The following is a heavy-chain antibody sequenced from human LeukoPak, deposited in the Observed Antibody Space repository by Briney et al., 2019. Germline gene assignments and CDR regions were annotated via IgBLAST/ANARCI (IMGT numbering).Heavy chain of an antibody. D-gene: IGHD3-16*02. Sequence: GGSLRLSCAASGFTFSSYNMNWVRQAPGKGLEWVSSISSSSSYIYYADSVKGRFTISRDNAKNSLYLQMNSLRAEDTAVYYCAREPHAGGYRMRAFDIWGQGTMVTVSS. CDR1: GFTFSSYN. CDR3: AREPHAGGYRMRAFDI. V-gene: IGHV3-21*01. J-gene: IGHJ3*02. CDR2: ISSSSSYI.